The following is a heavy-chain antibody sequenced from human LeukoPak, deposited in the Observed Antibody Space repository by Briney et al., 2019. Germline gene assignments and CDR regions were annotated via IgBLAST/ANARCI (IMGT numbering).Heavy chain of an antibody. D-gene: IGHD3-9*01. CDR1: GYTFTGYY. J-gene: IGHJ4*02. CDR2: INPNSGGT. V-gene: IGHV1-2*02. Sequence: SVKVSCKASGYTFTGYYVHWVRRAPGQGLEWMGWINPNSGGTNYAQKFQGRVTMTRDTSISTAYMELSRLRSDDTAVYYCARGDHYDVLTGFQTPSHLSDYWGQGTLVTVSS. CDR3: ARGDHYDVLTGFQTPSHLSDY.